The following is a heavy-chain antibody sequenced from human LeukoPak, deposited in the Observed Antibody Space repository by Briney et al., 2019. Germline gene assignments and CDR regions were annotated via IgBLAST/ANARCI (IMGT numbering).Heavy chain of an antibody. V-gene: IGHV4-34*01. CDR2: INHIGST. CDR1: GGSFSGYY. Sequence: SETLSLTCAVYGGSFSGYYWSWIRQPPGKGLEWIGEINHIGSTNYNTSLKSRVPISVDTSKNQFSLNLSSVTAADTAVYYCARGLPSSSWYPYYYYMDVWGKGTTVTVSS. CDR3: ARGLPSSSWYPYYYYMDV. D-gene: IGHD6-13*01. J-gene: IGHJ6*03.